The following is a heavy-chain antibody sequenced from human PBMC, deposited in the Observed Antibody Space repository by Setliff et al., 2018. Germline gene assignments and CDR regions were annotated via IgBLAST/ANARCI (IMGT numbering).Heavy chain of an antibody. J-gene: IGHJ6*03. CDR2: IIPIFGTT. V-gene: IGHV1-69*05. CDR1: GYIFTTYG. Sequence: SVKVSCKASGYIFTTYGFNWVRQAPGQGLEWMGGIIPIFGTTNYAQRFQGRVTITTDESTSTAYMELSSLRSEDTAVYYCARERGDIVTTTSYYYYLDVWGKGTTVTVSS. CDR3: ARERGDIVTTTSYYYYLDV. D-gene: IGHD5-12*01.